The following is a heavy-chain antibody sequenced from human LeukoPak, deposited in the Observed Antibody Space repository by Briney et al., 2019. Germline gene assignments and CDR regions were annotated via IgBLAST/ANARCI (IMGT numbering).Heavy chain of an antibody. CDR3: ARDPPAVASNTYG. CDR2: IYSDGTT. Sequence: TGGSLRLSCAASGFTVRNNYMNWVRQAPGKGLEWVSLIYSDGTTDYADSVRGRFTISRDNFENTPYLQMNSLRVEDTAIYYCARDPPAVASNTYGWGQGTLVTVSS. D-gene: IGHD6-13*01. V-gene: IGHV3-66*01. J-gene: IGHJ4*02. CDR1: GFTVRNNY.